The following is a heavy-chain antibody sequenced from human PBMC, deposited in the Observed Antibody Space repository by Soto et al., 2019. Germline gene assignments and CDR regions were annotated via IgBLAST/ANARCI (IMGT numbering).Heavy chain of an antibody. CDR2: IYYSGSN. D-gene: IGHD2-2*01. CDR1: DGSISSYC. J-gene: IGHJ4*02. V-gene: IGHV4-59*08. CDR3: ARHKCSSTSCPNTIDY. Sequence: TSETQSLTCTVADGSISSYCRSWIRQPPGKGLEWIGHIYYSGSNNYNPSLKGRVTISVDTSKNQFSLKLSSVTAADTAVYYCARHKCSSTSCPNTIDYWGQGTLVTVSS.